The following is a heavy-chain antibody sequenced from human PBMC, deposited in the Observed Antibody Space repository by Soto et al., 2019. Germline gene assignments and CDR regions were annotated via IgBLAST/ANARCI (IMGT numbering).Heavy chain of an antibody. CDR2: VSATAGTT. V-gene: IGHV3-23*01. CDR3: AKDRLAGGFDY. Sequence: GGPLRLSCAASGFTFSNYAMSWVSQAPGKGLEWVSLVSATAGTTYYTDSVKGRFTISRDNSRNTVYLQMSSLRADDTAVYYCAKDRLAGGFDYWGQGTLVTVSS. J-gene: IGHJ4*02. D-gene: IGHD3-16*01. CDR1: GFTFSNYA.